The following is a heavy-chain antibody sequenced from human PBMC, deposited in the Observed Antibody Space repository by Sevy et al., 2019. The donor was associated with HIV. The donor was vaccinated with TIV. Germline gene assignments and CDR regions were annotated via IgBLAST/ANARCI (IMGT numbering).Heavy chain of an antibody. CDR3: STDPIIVLLVTDGMDV. CDR2: IKSTPDGGTT. Sequence: GGSLRLSCTASGFTFTHAWMSWVRQAPGKGLEWVGRIKSTPDGGTTDYAAPVKGRFTISRDDSNNTLYLQMNSLKTEDTAVYYCSTDPIIVLLVTDGMDVWGQGTTVTVSS. J-gene: IGHJ6*02. CDR1: GFTFTHAW. V-gene: IGHV3-15*01. D-gene: IGHD2-8*02.